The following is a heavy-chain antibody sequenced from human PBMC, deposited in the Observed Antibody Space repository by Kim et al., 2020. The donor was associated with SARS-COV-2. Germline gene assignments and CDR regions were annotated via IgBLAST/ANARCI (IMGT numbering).Heavy chain of an antibody. CDR3: AKDSVLRYFDWLLKNWY. V-gene: IGHV3-30*18. J-gene: IGHJ2*01. CDR2: ISYYGSNK. Sequence: GGSLRLSCAASGFTFRSYGMHWVRQAPGKGLEWVAVISYYGSNKYYADSVKGRFTISRDNSKNTLYLQMNSLRAEDTAVYYCAKDSVLRYFDWLLKNWY. CDR1: GFTFRSYG. D-gene: IGHD3-9*01.